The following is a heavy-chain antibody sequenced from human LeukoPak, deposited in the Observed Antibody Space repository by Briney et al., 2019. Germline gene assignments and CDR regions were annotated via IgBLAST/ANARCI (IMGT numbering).Heavy chain of an antibody. V-gene: IGHV4-39*07. Sequence: SETLSLTCTVSGGSISSSSYYWGWIRQPPGKGLEWIGSIYYSGSTYYNPSLKSRVTISVDTSKNQFSLKLSSVTAADTAVYYCARDRYYDGSGYFDYWGQGTLVTVSS. CDR2: IYYSGST. CDR3: ARDRYYDGSGYFDY. J-gene: IGHJ4*02. D-gene: IGHD3-22*01. CDR1: GGSISSSSYY.